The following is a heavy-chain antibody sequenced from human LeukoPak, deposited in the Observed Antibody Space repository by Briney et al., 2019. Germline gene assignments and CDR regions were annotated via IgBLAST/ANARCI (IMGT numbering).Heavy chain of an antibody. J-gene: IGHJ5*02. CDR1: GFTFSSYA. Sequence: PGGSLRLSCAASGFTFSSYAMTWVRRAPGKGLEWVSAISGSGGSTYYADSVKGRFTISRDNSKNTLYLQMNSLRAEDTAVYYCAKVSIAAAGTHGDWFDPWGQGTLVTVSS. D-gene: IGHD6-13*01. CDR2: ISGSGGST. V-gene: IGHV3-23*01. CDR3: AKVSIAAAGTHGDWFDP.